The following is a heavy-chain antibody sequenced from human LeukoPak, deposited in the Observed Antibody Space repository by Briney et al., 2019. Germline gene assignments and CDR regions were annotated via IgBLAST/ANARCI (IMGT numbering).Heavy chain of an antibody. CDR1: GYTLTELS. D-gene: IGHD3-22*01. J-gene: IGHJ5*02. Sequence: ASVKVSCKVSGYTLTELSMHWVRQAPGKGLEWMGGFDPEDGETIYAQKFQGRVTMTEDTSTDTAYMELSSLRSEDTAVYYCATTPPRPNYYDSSGYYYDARWFDPWGQGTLVTVSS. V-gene: IGHV1-24*01. CDR2: FDPEDGET. CDR3: ATTPPRPNYYDSSGYYYDARWFDP.